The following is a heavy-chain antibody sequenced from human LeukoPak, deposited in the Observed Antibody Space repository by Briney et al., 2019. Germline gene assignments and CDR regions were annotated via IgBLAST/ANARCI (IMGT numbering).Heavy chain of an antibody. CDR1: GGSISSYY. V-gene: IGHV4-59*08. Sequence: SETLSLTCTVSGGSISSYYRSWIRQPPGKGLEWIGYIYYSGSTNYNPSLKSRVTISVDTSKNQFSLKLSSVTAADTAVYYCARLGLVTAHHDAFDIWGQGTMVTVSS. CDR3: ARLGLVTAHHDAFDI. D-gene: IGHD2-21*02. CDR2: IYYSGST. J-gene: IGHJ3*02.